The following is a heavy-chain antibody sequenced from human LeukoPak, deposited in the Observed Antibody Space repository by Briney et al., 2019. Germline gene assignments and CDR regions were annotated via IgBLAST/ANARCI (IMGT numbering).Heavy chain of an antibody. CDR2: IRQDGIDK. CDR3: ARGGEWFDT. CDR1: GFTLGTYW. J-gene: IGHJ5*02. Sequence: PGGSLRLSCAASGFTLGTYWMTWVRQAPGKGLEWVANIRQDGIDKYYVDSVKGRFIISRDNAKNSLYLQMNGLRVEDTAVYYCARGGEWFDTWGQGTRVTVSS. V-gene: IGHV3-7*01. D-gene: IGHD2-21*01.